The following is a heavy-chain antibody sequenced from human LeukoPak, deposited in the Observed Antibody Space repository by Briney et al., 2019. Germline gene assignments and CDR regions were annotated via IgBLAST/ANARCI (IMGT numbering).Heavy chain of an antibody. D-gene: IGHD2-21*01. CDR1: GYSFTSYW. CDR3: ARREHGDSHENYFDY. Sequence: GESLKISCKGSGYSFTSYWIGWARQMPGKGLEWMGIIYPGDSDTRYSPSFQGQVTISADKSISTAYLQWSSLKASDTAMYYCARREHGDSHENYFDYWGQGTLVTVSS. J-gene: IGHJ4*02. CDR2: IYPGDSDT. V-gene: IGHV5-51*01.